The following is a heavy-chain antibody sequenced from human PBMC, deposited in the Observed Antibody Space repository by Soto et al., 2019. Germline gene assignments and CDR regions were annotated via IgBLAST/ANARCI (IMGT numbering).Heavy chain of an antibody. CDR1: GFTFSSYA. CDR2: ISGSGGST. CDR3: AKVRYCSGGSCRDAFDI. V-gene: IGHV3-23*01. J-gene: IGHJ3*02. D-gene: IGHD2-15*01. Sequence: GGSLRLSCAASGFTFSSYAMSWVRQAPGKGLEWVSAISGSGGSTYYADSVKGRFTISRDNSKNTLYLQMNSLRAEDTAVYYCAKVRYCSGGSCRDAFDIWGQGTMVTVSS.